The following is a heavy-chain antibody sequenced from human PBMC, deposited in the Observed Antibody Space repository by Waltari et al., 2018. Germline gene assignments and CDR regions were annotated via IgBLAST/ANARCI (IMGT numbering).Heavy chain of an antibody. CDR3: AREFGTIARFDY. J-gene: IGHJ4*02. CDR2: IRCNSVYI. V-gene: IGHV3-48*01. CDR1: GYTFSDHT. Sequence: EVQLVESGGGLVQPGGSLRLSCVASGYTFSDHTIIWVRQAPGKGLEWISYIRCNSVYIYYADSVKGRFIVSRDNAQNTAFLQMNTLRAEDTAVYYCAREFGTIARFDYWGQGTLVAVSS. D-gene: IGHD3-16*01.